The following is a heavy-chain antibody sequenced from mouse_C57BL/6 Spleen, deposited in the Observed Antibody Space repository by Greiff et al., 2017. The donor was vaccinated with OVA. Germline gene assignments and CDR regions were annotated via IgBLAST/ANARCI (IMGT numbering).Heavy chain of an antibody. Sequence: EVKLVESGEGLVKPGGSLKLSCAASGFTFSSYAMSWVRQTPEKRLEWVAYISSGGDYIYYADTVKGRFTISRDNARNTLYLQMSSLNTDETALYYCTRGYFDYWGQGTTLTVSS. V-gene: IGHV5S21*01. CDR3: TRGYFDY. CDR1: GFTFSSYA. CDR2: ISSGGDYI. J-gene: IGHJ2*01.